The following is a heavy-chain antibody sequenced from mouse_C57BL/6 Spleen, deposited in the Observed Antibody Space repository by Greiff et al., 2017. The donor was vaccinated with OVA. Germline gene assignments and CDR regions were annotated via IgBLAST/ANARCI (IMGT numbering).Heavy chain of an antibody. D-gene: IGHD4-1*01. CDR1: GYTFTSYW. J-gene: IGHJ1*03. CDR3: ASDLTGTWYFDV. V-gene: IGHV1-53*01. CDR2: INPSNGGT. Sequence: VQLQQSGTELVKPGASVKLSCKASGYTFTSYWMHWVKQRPGQGLEWIGNINPSNGGTNYNEKFKSKATLTVDKSSSTAYMQLSSLTSEDSAVYYCASDLTGTWYFDVWGTGTTVTVSS.